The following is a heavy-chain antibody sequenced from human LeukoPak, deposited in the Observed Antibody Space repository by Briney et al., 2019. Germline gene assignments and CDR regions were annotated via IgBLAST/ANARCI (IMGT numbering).Heavy chain of an antibody. Sequence: GGSLRLSCAASGFTFSNAWMSWVRQAPGKGLEWVGRIKSKTDGGTTDYAAPVKGRFTISRDDSKNTLYLQMNSLKTEDTAVYYCTTPRGYYDSSSYYYFDYWGQGTLVTVSS. J-gene: IGHJ4*02. CDR1: GFTFSNAW. CDR2: IKSKTDGGTT. D-gene: IGHD3-22*01. CDR3: TTPRGYYDSSSYYYFDY. V-gene: IGHV3-15*01.